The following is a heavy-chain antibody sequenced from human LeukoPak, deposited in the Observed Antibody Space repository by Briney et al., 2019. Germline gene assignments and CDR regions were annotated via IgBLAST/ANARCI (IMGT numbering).Heavy chain of an antibody. Sequence: GGSLRLSCAASGFTFSSYSRNWVRQAPGKGLEGVSSISISSSYIYYADSVKGRFTISRDNATNSLDLQMNSLRAEATAWYYCARDPVSGWRGVARDYWGQGTPVTVSS. D-gene: IGHD6-19*01. V-gene: IGHV3-21*01. CDR3: ARDPVSGWRGVARDY. J-gene: IGHJ4*02. CDR2: ISISSSYI. CDR1: GFTFSSYS.